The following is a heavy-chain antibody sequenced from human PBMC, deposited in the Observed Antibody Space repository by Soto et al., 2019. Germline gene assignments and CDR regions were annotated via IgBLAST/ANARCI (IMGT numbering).Heavy chain of an antibody. CDR1: GFTFSYYY. Sequence: GGSLRLSCAASGFTFSYYYMSWIRQAPGKGLEWVSYISSSSSYTNYADSVKGRFTISRDNAKNSLYLQMNSLRAEDTAVYYCAREIVTPYYYYGMDVWGQGTTVTVSS. CDR3: AREIVTPYYYYGMDV. V-gene: IGHV3-11*06. D-gene: IGHD4-4*01. CDR2: ISSSSSYT. J-gene: IGHJ6*02.